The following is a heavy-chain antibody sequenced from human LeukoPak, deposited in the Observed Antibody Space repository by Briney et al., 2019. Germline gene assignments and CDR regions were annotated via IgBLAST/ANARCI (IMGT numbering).Heavy chain of an antibody. V-gene: IGHV3-23*01. Sequence: GGSLRLSCAAAGFTFSSYAMSWVRQAPGKGLEWVSAISGSGGSTYYADSVKGRLTISRDNSKNTLYLQMNRLRAEDTAVYYCAKDASDIVATRVVYWGQGTLVTVSS. CDR3: AKDASDIVATRVVY. J-gene: IGHJ4*02. CDR1: GFTFSSYA. D-gene: IGHD5-12*01. CDR2: ISGSGGST.